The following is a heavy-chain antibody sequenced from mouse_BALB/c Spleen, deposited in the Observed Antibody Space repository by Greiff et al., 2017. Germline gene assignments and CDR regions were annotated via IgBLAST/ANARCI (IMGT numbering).Heavy chain of an antibody. CDR1: GFTFSSFG. CDR2: ISSGSSTI. D-gene: IGHD2-1*01. V-gene: IGHV5-17*02. CDR3: AMGGNYDY. J-gene: IGHJ2*01. Sequence: DVMLVESGGGLVQPGGSRKLSCAASGFTFSSFGMHWVRQAPEKGLEWVAYISSGSSTIYYADTVKGRFTISRDNPKNTLFLQMTSLRSEDTAMYYCAMGGNYDYWGQGTTLTVSS.